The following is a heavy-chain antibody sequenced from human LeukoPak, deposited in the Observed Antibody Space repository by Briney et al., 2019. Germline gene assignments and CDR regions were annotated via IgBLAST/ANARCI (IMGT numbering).Heavy chain of an antibody. CDR2: ISGDGGST. V-gene: IGHV3-43*02. CDR1: GFTFDDYA. D-gene: IGHD3-10*01. J-gene: IGHJ4*02. CDR3: AKDRYGSGSYTDY. Sequence: PGGSLRLFCAASGFTFDDYAMHWVRQAPGKGLEWVSLISGDGGSTYYADSVKGRLTISRDNSKNCLYLQMNSLRTEDTALYYCAKDRYGSGSYTDYWGRGTLVTVSS.